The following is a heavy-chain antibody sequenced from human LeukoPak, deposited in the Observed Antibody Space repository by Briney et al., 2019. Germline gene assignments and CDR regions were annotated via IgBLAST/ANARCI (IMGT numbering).Heavy chain of an antibody. CDR1: GGSFSGYY. D-gene: IGHD3-10*01. V-gene: IGHV4-34*01. CDR3: ARTYGSGHMDV. Sequence: SETLSLTCAVYGGSFSGYYWSWIRQPPGKGLEWIGEINHSGSTNYNPSLKSRVTISVDTSKNQFSLKLSSVTAADTAVYYCARTYGSGHMDVWGKGTTVTISS. J-gene: IGHJ6*03. CDR2: INHSGST.